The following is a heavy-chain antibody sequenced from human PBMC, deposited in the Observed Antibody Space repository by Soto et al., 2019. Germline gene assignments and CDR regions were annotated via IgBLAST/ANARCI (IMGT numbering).Heavy chain of an antibody. D-gene: IGHD6-13*01. V-gene: IGHV3-7*01. CDR2: IKQDGSEK. J-gene: IGHJ4*02. CDR1: GFTFSSYC. Sequence: GGPLRLSCAASGFTFSSYCMSWVRQAPGKGLEWVANIKQDGSEKYYVDSVKGRFTISRDNAKNSLYLQMNSLRAEDTAVYYCARDLNAIAAAATGYWGQGTLVTVSS. CDR3: ARDLNAIAAAATGY.